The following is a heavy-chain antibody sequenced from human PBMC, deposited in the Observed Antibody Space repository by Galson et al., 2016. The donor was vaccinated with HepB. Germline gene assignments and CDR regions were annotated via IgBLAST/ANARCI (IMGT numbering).Heavy chain of an antibody. CDR2: INPYNGDT. CDR1: GYTFTYYT. Sequence: SVKVSCKAPGYTFTYYTMHWVRQAPGQRLEWMGWINPYNGDTKSSQKFQGRVSFTRDTSANTAYMELSSLRSEDTALYYCARHTSGWYVLDYWGQGSLVTVSS. CDR3: ARHTSGWYVLDY. J-gene: IGHJ4*02. V-gene: IGHV1-3*01. D-gene: IGHD6-19*01.